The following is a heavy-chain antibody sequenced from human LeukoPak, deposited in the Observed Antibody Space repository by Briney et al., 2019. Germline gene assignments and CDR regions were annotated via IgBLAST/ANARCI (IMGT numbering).Heavy chain of an antibody. CDR1: GFTFSTYS. Sequence: GSLRLSCAASGFTFSTYSMTWVRQAPGGGLECVSSITSSAYIYYADSVKGRFTISRDGAKNSLYLQMNSLRAEDAAVYYCVTNLKWGVNYDFYYMDVWGKGTTVTVSS. CDR2: ITSSAYI. CDR3: VTNLKWGVNYDFYYMDV. V-gene: IGHV3-21*01. J-gene: IGHJ6*03. D-gene: IGHD1-26*01.